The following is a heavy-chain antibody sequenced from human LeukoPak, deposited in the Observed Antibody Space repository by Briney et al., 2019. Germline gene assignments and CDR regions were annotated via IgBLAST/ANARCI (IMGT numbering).Heavy chain of an antibody. CDR1: GGTFSSYA. J-gene: IGHJ6*03. V-gene: IGHV1-69*06. CDR3: ARGLTNSSWYFHYYYYYMDV. Sequence: SVKVSCKASGGTFSSYAISWVRQAPGQGLEWMGGIIPIFGTANYAQKFQGRVTITADKSTSTAYMELSSLRSEDTAVYYCARGLTNSSWYFHYYYYYMDVWGKGTTVTISS. CDR2: IIPIFGTA. D-gene: IGHD6-13*01.